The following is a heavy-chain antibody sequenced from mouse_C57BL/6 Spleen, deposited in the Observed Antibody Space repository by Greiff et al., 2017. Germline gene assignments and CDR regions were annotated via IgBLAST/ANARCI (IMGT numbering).Heavy chain of an antibody. CDR3: ARRAIDYDYDGYFDV. CDR1: GYTFTSYG. Sequence: QVQLQQSGAELARPGASVKLSCKASGYTFTSYGISWVKQRTGQGLEWIGEIYPRSGNTYYNEKFKGKATLTADKASSTAYMELRSLTSEDSAVYCCARRAIDYDYDGYFDVWGTGTTVTGAS. D-gene: IGHD2-4*01. V-gene: IGHV1-81*01. J-gene: IGHJ1*03. CDR2: IYPRSGNT.